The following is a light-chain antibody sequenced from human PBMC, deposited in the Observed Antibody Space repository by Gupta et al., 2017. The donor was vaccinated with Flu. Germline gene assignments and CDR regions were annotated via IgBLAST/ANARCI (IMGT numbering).Light chain of an antibody. CDR1: DIGRKS. V-gene: IGLV3-21*02. J-gene: IGLJ3*02. CDR3: QVWQISSDNLRV. Sequence: SYVLTQPPSVSVAPGQTARITCGGDDIGRKSVHWYQQKPGQAPVVVVYDDSDRPSGTPERFSGSNSGNTATLTISKVEAGEEAEYYCQVWQISSDNLRVFGGGTKLTVL. CDR2: DDS.